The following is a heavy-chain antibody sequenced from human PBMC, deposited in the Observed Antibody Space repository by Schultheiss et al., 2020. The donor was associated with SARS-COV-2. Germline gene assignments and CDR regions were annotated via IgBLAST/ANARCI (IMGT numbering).Heavy chain of an antibody. D-gene: IGHD6-13*01. CDR1: GGSFSGYY. V-gene: IGHV4-34*01. Sequence: SETLSLTCAVYGGSFSGYYWSWIRQPPGKGLEWIGEINHSGSTNYNPSLKNRVTISIDTSKNQFSLKLSSVTAADTAVYYCARGRLAAAGLDYWGQGTLVTVSS. J-gene: IGHJ4*02. CDR2: INHSGST. CDR3: ARGRLAAAGLDY.